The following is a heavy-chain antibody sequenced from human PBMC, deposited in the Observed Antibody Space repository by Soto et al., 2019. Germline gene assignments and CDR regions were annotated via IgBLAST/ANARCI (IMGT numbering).Heavy chain of an antibody. CDR3: ALRSMAVVPEY. Sequence: QVQLQESGPGLVKPSETLSLTCAVSGDSISSYYCMWIRQPPGKGLESIGYLYYGRSANYNPSLKSLVPVSVDTSTKQCSLTLSSMTAADTAVYYCALRSMAVVPEYWGPGTLVTVSS. V-gene: IGHV4-59*01. CDR2: LYYGRSA. D-gene: IGHD3-22*01. J-gene: IGHJ4*02. CDR1: GDSISSYY.